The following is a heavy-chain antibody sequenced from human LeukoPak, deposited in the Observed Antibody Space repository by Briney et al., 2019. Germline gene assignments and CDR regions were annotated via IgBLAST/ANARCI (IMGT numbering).Heavy chain of an antibody. J-gene: IGHJ4*02. D-gene: IGHD1-7*01. CDR1: GGSISSYY. V-gene: IGHV4-59*01. CDR2: IYYSGST. CDR3: ARDSTGTTVFDY. Sequence: SETLSLTCTVSGGSISSYYWSWIRQPPGKGLEWIGYIYYSGSTNYNPSLKSRVTISVDTSKNQFSLKLSSVTAADTAVYYCARDSTGTTVFDYWGQGTLVTVSS.